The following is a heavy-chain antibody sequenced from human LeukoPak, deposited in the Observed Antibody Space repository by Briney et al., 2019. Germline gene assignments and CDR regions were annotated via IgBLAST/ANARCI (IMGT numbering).Heavy chain of an antibody. CDR1: GFTFSSYS. CDR2: ISSSSSTI. CDR3: ARVMYGGISYSVDY. J-gene: IGHJ4*02. Sequence: GGSLRLSCAASGFTFSSYSMNWVRQAPGKGLEWASYISSSSSTIYYADSVEGRFTISRDNAKNSLYLQMNSLRDEDAAVYYCARVMYGGISYSVDYWGQGTLVTVSS. D-gene: IGHD1-26*01. V-gene: IGHV3-48*02.